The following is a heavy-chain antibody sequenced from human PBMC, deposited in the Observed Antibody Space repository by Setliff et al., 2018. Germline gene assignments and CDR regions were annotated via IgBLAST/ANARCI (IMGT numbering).Heavy chain of an antibody. D-gene: IGHD3-10*01. J-gene: IGHJ3*02. V-gene: IGHV4-34*01. Sequence: PSETLSLTCAVYDGSFSDYYWSWIRQPPGKGLEWIGEINHYGSTNYKSSLKSRVTMSVDTSKNQFSLKLSSVTAADTAVYYCARRWNFGPYGSGIHDGFDMWGQGTMVTVSS. CDR2: INHYGST. CDR1: DGSFSDYY. CDR3: ARRWNFGPYGSGIHDGFDM.